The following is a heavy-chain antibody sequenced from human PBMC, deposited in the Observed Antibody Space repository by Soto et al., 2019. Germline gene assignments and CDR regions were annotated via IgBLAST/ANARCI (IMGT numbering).Heavy chain of an antibody. D-gene: IGHD3-22*01. CDR1: GGSISSSSYY. Sequence: SETLSLTCTVSGGSISSSSYYWGWIRQPPGKGLEWIGSIYYSGSTYYNPSLKSRVTISVDTSKNQFSLKLSSVTAADTAVYYCARHAVSYYYDSSGYYRGYFFDYWGQGTLVTVSS. J-gene: IGHJ4*02. CDR2: IYYSGST. V-gene: IGHV4-39*01. CDR3: ARHAVSYYYDSSGYYRGYFFDY.